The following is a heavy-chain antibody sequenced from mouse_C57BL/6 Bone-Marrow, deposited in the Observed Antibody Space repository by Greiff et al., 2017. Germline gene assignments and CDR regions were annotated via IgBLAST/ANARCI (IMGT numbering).Heavy chain of an antibody. CDR1: GYTFTSYW. V-gene: IGHV1-69*01. Sequence: QVQLQQPGAELVMPGASVKLSCKASGYTFTSYWMHWVKQRPGQGLEWIGEIDPSDSYTNYNQKFKGKSTLTVDKSSSTAYMQLSSLTSEDSAVYYCARLNWFDVWGTGTTVTVSS. CDR2: IDPSDSYT. CDR3: ARLNWFDV. J-gene: IGHJ1*03. D-gene: IGHD4-1*01.